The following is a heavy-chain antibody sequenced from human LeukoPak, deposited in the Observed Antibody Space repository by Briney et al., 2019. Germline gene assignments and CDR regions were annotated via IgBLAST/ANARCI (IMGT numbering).Heavy chain of an antibody. D-gene: IGHD2-2*01. V-gene: IGHV1-46*03. Sequence: ASVKVSCKASGYTFTSYYMHWVRQAPGPGPEWMGIINPSGGSTSYAQKFQGRVTMTRDTSTSTVYMELSSLRSEDTAVYYCARDRVVVVPAAKRYYMDVWGKGTTVTVSS. CDR2: INPSGGST. CDR3: ARDRVVVVPAAKRYYMDV. CDR1: GYTFTSYY. J-gene: IGHJ6*03.